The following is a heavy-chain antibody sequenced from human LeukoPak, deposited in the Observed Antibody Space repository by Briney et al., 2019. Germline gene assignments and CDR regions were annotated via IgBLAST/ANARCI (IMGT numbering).Heavy chain of an antibody. Sequence: GGSLRLSCAASGFTFSVYDMYWIRQSPGKGLECVSVISRGGISYYADSVKGRFTISRDNSKDTLYLQMNSLEAEDTAVYYCAKDLELAPFDYWGQGTLVTVSS. J-gene: IGHJ4*02. CDR1: GFTFSVYD. CDR3: AKDLELAPFDY. CDR2: ISRGGIS. V-gene: IGHV3-NL1*01. D-gene: IGHD1-26*01.